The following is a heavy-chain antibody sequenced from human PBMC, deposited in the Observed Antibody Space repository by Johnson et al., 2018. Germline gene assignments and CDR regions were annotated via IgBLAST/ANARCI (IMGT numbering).Heavy chain of an antibody. CDR2: IIPIFGTA. CDR3: ARDLSLVTATHDAFDI. Sequence: QVQLVESGAEVKKXGSSVKVSCKASGGTFSSYAISWVRQAPGQGLEWMGGIIPIFGTANYAQKFQGRVTITADESTSTAYMELSSLRSEDTAVYYCARDLSLVTATHDAFDIWGQGTMVTVSS. J-gene: IGHJ3*02. CDR1: GGTFSSYA. D-gene: IGHD2-21*02. V-gene: IGHV1-69*01.